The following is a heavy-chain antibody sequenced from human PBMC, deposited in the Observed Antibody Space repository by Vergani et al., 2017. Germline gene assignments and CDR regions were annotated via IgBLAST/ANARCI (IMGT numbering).Heavy chain of an antibody. D-gene: IGHD3-9*01. CDR2: IYYSGST. J-gene: IGHJ5*02. CDR1: GGSISSSSYY. CDR3: ARHPVLRYFDWPGWFDP. Sequence: QLQLQESGPGLVKPSETLSLTCTVSGGSISSSSYYWGWIRQPPGKGLEWIGSIYYSGSTYYNPSLKSRVTISVDTSKNQFSLKLSSVTAADTAVYYCARHPVLRYFDWPGWFDPCGQGTLVTVSS. V-gene: IGHV4-39*01.